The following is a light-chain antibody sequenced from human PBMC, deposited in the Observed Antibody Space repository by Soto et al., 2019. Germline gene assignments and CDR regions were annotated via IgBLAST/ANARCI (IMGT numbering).Light chain of an antibody. Sequence: QSALTQPASVSGSPGQSITISCTGTSSDVGGYDYVSWYQLHPGKAPKLMISEVTNRPSGVSDRFSGSKSGNTASLTISGLQAEDEADYYCSSFTSRFTFVFGTGTKVTVL. CDR3: SSFTSRFTFV. CDR1: SSDVGGYDY. CDR2: EVT. J-gene: IGLJ1*01. V-gene: IGLV2-14*01.